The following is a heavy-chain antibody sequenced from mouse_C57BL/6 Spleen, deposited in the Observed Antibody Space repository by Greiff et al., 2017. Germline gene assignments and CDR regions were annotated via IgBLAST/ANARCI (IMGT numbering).Heavy chain of an antibody. D-gene: IGHD4-1*01. CDR1: GFTFSDYG. J-gene: IGHJ3*01. V-gene: IGHV5-17*01. CDR2: ISSGSSTT. CDR3: AWPLITGARFAY. Sequence: EVKLVESGGGLVKPGGSLKLSCAASGFTFSDYGMHWVRQAPEKGLEWVAYISSGSSTTYYADTVKGRFTISRDNAKNTLYLQLTSLRSEDTAMXYCAWPLITGARFAYWGQGTLVTVSA.